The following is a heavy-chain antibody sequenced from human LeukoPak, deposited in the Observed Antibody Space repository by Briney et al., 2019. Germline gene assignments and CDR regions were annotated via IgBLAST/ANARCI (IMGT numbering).Heavy chain of an antibody. CDR3: ARARSTSKIYYFDY. J-gene: IGHJ4*02. D-gene: IGHD2-2*01. Sequence: PGGSLRLSCAASGFTFSSYWMHWVRQAPGKGLVWVSRINSDGSSTSYADSVKGRFTISRDNAKNTLYLQMNSLRAEDTAVYYCARARSTSKIYYFDYWGQGTLVTVSS. CDR1: GFTFSSYW. V-gene: IGHV3-74*01. CDR2: INSDGSST.